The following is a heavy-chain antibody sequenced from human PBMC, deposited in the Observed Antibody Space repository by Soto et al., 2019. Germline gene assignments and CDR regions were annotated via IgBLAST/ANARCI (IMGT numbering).Heavy chain of an antibody. V-gene: IGHV3-33*01. D-gene: IGHD2-15*01. Sequence: QVQLVESGGGVVQPGRSLRLSCAASGFTFSSYGMHWVRQAPGKGLEWVAVIWYDGSNKYYADSVKGRFTISRDNSKNTVDLQMNSLRAESTAVIYCARGKAAVVLDYWGQGTLVTVSS. CDR2: IWYDGSNK. CDR3: ARGKAAVVLDY. J-gene: IGHJ4*02. CDR1: GFTFSSYG.